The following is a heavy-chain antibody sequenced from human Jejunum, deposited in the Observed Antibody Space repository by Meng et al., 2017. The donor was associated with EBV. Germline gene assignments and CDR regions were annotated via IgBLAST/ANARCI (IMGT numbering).Heavy chain of an antibody. CDR2: IYYSGST. Sequence: QRQRQESGPGLVKPSETLSLTCTVSGGSVNSGNVYWSWIRQPPGKGLEWIGYIYYSGSTNYIPSLKSRVTISLDTSKNQFSLKLSSVTAADTAVYYCAGLRYSGYDRAFDYWGQGALVTVSS. CDR3: AGLRYSGYDRAFDY. J-gene: IGHJ4*02. D-gene: IGHD5-12*01. V-gene: IGHV4-61*01. CDR1: GGSVNSGNVY.